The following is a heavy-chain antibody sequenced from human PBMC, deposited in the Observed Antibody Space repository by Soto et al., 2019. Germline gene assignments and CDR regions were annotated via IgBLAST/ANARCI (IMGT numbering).Heavy chain of an antibody. CDR3: ARDRRYSSGWYLVY. CDR1: GGTFSSYA. CDR2: IIPIFGTA. J-gene: IGHJ4*02. Sequence: ASVKVSCKASGGTFSSYAISWVRQAPGQGLEWMGGIIPIFGTANYAQKFQGRVTITADESTSTAYMELSSLRSEDTAVYYCARDRRYSSGWYLVYWGQGTLVTVSS. D-gene: IGHD6-19*01. V-gene: IGHV1-69*13.